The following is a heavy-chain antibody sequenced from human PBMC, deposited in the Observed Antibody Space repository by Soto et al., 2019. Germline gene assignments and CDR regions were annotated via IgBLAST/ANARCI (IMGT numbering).Heavy chain of an antibody. CDR2: IYSGGST. J-gene: IGHJ6*02. CDR1: GFTVSSNY. CDR3: AKARIVATTYGMDV. D-gene: IGHD5-12*01. V-gene: IGHV3-53*04. Sequence: GGSLRLSCAASGFTVSSNYMSWVRQAPGKGLEWVSVIYSGGSTYYADSVKGRFTISRRNSKNTLYLQMNSLRAEDTAVYYCAKARIVATTYGMDVWGQGTTVTVSS.